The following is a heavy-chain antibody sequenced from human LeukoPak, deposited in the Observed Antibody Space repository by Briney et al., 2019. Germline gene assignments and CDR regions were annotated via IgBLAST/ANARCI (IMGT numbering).Heavy chain of an antibody. CDR1: GFSLSTSGVG. CDR3: AQGGGGGGGHIVDY. V-gene: IGHV2-5*02. Sequence: SGPTLVKPTQTLTLTCTFSGFSLSTSGVGVGWIRQPPGKALEWLALIYWDDDRRYSPSLESRLTITKDTSKNQVVLTMTNMDPGDTATFYCAQGGGGGGGHIVDYWGQGTLVIVSS. CDR2: IYWDDDR. D-gene: IGHD1-26*01. J-gene: IGHJ4*02.